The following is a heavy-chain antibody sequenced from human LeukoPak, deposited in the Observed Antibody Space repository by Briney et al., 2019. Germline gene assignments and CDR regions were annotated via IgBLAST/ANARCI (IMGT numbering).Heavy chain of an antibody. CDR3: AKDSRPGMSGSDALDY. V-gene: IGHV3-30*04. CDR2: ISYDGSNK. J-gene: IGHJ4*02. D-gene: IGHD3-3*01. Sequence: GGSLRLSCAASGFTFSSYAMHWVRQAPGKGLEWVAVISYDGSNKYYADSVKGRFTISRDNSKNTLYLQMNSLRAEDTAVYYCAKDSRPGMSGSDALDYWGQGTLVTVSS. CDR1: GFTFSSYA.